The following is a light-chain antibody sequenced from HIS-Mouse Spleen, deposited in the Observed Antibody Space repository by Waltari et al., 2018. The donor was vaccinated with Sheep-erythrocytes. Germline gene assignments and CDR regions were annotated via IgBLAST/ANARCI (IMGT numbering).Light chain of an antibody. J-gene: IGLJ3*02. CDR1: KLGDKY. V-gene: IGLV3-1*01. CDR3: LAWDSSTAWV. CDR2: QDS. Sequence: SYELTQPPSVSVSPGQTASIPCSGDKLGDKYACWYQQKPGQSPVLVIYQDSKRPSGIPERFSGSNSGNTATLTISGTQAMDEADYYCLAWDSSTAWVFGGGTKLTVL.